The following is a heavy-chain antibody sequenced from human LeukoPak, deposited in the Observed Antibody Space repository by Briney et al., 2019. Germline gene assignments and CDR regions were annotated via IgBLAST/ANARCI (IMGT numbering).Heavy chain of an antibody. CDR3: ARAQRGPMREDAFDI. CDR1: GGTFSSYA. J-gene: IGHJ3*02. Sequence: ASGKVSCKASGGTFSSYAISWVRQAPGQGLEWMGGIIPIFGTANYAQKFQGRVTITADESTSTAYMELSSLRSEDTAVYYCARAQRGPMREDAFDIWGQGTMVTVSS. V-gene: IGHV1-69*01. CDR2: IIPIFGTA.